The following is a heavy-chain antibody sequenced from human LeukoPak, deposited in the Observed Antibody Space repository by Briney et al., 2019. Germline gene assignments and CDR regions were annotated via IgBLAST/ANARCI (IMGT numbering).Heavy chain of an antibody. J-gene: IGHJ4*02. D-gene: IGHD2-8*01. V-gene: IGHV3-7*01. CDR3: ARDRYASY. CDR1: GFTFTRYW. CDR2: IKEDGSEI. Sequence: GGSLRLSCAASGFTFTRYWMTWVRQAPGKGLEWVANIKEDGSEIYYVDSVKGRFTISRDNANNSLYLQMNSLRAEDTAMYYCARDRYASYWGQGTLVTVSS.